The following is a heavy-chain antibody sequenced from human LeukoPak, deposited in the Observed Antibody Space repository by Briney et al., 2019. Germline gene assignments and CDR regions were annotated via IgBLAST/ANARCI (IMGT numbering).Heavy chain of an antibody. CDR1: GASISNTDYY. D-gene: IGHD6-6*01. CDR2: INHSGST. CDR3: ARAEDSSSWKNLDY. Sequence: SQTLSLTCSVSGASISNTDYYWSWIRQPPGKGLEWIGEINHSGSTNYNPSLKSRVTISVDTSKNQFSLKLSSVTAADTAVYYCARAEDSSSWKNLDYWGQGTLVTVSS. V-gene: IGHV4-34*01. J-gene: IGHJ4*02.